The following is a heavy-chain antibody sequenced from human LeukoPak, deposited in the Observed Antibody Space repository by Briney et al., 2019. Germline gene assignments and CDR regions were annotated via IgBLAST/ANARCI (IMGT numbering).Heavy chain of an antibody. J-gene: IGHJ5*02. Sequence: SETLSLTCTVSGGSISSYYWSWIRQPAGKGLEWIGRIYTSGSTNYNPSLKSRVTMSVDTSKNQFSLKLSSVTAADMAVYYCARGRGIAVALWWFDPWGQGTLVTVSS. CDR2: IYTSGST. CDR1: GGSISSYY. CDR3: ARGRGIAVALWWFDP. V-gene: IGHV4-4*07. D-gene: IGHD6-19*01.